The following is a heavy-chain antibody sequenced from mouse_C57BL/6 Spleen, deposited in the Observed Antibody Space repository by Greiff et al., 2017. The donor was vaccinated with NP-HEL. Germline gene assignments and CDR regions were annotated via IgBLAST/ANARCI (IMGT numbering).Heavy chain of an antibody. V-gene: IGHV1-22*01. CDR2: INPNNGGT. Sequence: EVQLQQSGPELVKPGASVKMSCKASGYTFTDYNMHWVKQSHGKSLEWIGYINPNNGGTGYNQKFKGKATLTVNKSSSTAYMELRSLTSEDSAVYYCARDYYGSTYFDYWGQGTTLTVSS. CDR1: GYTFTDYN. J-gene: IGHJ2*01. D-gene: IGHD1-1*01. CDR3: ARDYYGSTYFDY.